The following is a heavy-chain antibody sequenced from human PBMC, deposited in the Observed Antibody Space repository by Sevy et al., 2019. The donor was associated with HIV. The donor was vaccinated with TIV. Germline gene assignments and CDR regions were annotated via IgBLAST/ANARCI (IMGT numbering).Heavy chain of an antibody. CDR2: TYYRSKWYS. CDR1: GDSVSTSSAT. Sequence: SQTLSLTCAISGDSVSTSSATWNWFRQSPSRGLEWLGRTYYRSKWYSDYEVSVKGRVTINPDTSKNQFSLHLQSVTPEDTAVKFSARGDELSAYYYGMDVWGRGTRVTVSS. CDR3: ARGDELSAYYYGMDV. V-gene: IGHV6-1*01. J-gene: IGHJ6*02. D-gene: IGHD1-7*01.